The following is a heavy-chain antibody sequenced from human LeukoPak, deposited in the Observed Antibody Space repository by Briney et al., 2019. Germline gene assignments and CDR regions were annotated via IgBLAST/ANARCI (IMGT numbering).Heavy chain of an antibody. CDR1: GYTFTGYY. Sequence: ASVKVSCKASGYTFTGYYMHWVQQAPGQGLEWMGWINPNSGGTNYAQKFQGRVTMTRDTSISTAYMELSRLRSDDTAVYYCARGVYSSSSFYYYGMDVWGQGTTVTVSS. CDR2: INPNSGGT. CDR3: ARGVYSSSSFYYYGMDV. V-gene: IGHV1-2*02. D-gene: IGHD6-6*01. J-gene: IGHJ6*02.